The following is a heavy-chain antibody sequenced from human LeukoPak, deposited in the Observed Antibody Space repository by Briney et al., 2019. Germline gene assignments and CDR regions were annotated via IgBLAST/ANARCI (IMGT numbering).Heavy chain of an antibody. V-gene: IGHV3-13*01. CDR3: ARQSAPHGNFDY. D-gene: IGHD5-24*01. CDR2: LGTAGDT. J-gene: IGHJ4*02. CDR1: GFTLTNYA. Sequence: GGSLRLSCAASGFTLTNYAMHWVRQPAGEGLEWVSALGTAGDTFYPGSVKGRFSISRDNAKKSLFLQMNSLRVEDTAIYYCARQSAPHGNFDYWGQGTLVTVSS.